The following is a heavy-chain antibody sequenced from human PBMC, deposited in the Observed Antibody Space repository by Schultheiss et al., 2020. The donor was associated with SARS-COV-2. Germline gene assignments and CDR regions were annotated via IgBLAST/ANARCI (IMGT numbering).Heavy chain of an antibody. CDR1: GGSISSSSYY. V-gene: IGHV4-39*07. Sequence: SETLSLTCTVSGGSISSSSYYWGWIRQPPGKGLEWIGSIYYSGSTNYNPSLKSRVTISVDTSKNQFSLKLSSVTAADTAVYYCARDSGLITFGGVIEPDARFDIWGQGTMVTVSS. CDR2: IYYSGST. J-gene: IGHJ3*02. D-gene: IGHD3-16*02. CDR3: ARDSGLITFGGVIEPDARFDI.